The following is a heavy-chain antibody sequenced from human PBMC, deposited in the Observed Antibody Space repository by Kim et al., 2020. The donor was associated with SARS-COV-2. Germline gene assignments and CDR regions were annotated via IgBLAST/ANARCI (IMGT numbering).Heavy chain of an antibody. CDR2: ISSSSSTI. CDR3: ARCHYDSSGYSCYGMDV. V-gene: IGHV3-48*04. Sequence: GGSLRLSCAASGFTFSSYSMNWVRQAPGKGLEWVSYISSSSSTIYYADSVKGRFTISRDNAKNSLYLQMNSLRAEDTAVYYCARCHYDSSGYSCYGMDVWGQGTTVTVSS. D-gene: IGHD3-22*01. CDR1: GFTFSSYS. J-gene: IGHJ6*02.